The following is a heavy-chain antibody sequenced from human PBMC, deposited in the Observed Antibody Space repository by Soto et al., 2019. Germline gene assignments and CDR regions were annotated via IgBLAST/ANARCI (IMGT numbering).Heavy chain of an antibody. CDR3: ARRGGGDFWGGYYPYYYYGMDV. V-gene: IGHV5-51*01. CDR1: GYSFTSYW. J-gene: IGHJ6*02. Sequence: GESLKISCKGSGYSFTSYWIGWVRQMPGKGLEWMGIIYPGDSDTRYSPSFQGQVTISADKSISTAYLQWSSLKASDTAMYYCARRGGGDFWGGYYPYYYYGMDVWGQGTTVTVSS. D-gene: IGHD3-3*01. CDR2: IYPGDSDT.